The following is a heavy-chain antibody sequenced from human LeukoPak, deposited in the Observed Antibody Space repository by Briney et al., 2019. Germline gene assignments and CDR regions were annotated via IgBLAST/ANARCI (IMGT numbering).Heavy chain of an antibody. CDR3: AKDANYLRSGSYVIPYDF. CDR1: GFTFSRNA. D-gene: IGHD4/OR15-4a*01. V-gene: IGHV3-23*01. J-gene: IGHJ1*01. CDR2: ISGNGLTT. Sequence: GGSLRLSCAASGFTFSRNAINWVRQAPGKGPEWVAAISGNGLTTYYADSVKGRFNISRDNSRNTLYLQMNSLRMEDTAFYYCAKDANYLRSGSYVIPYDFGAQDPVVTASS.